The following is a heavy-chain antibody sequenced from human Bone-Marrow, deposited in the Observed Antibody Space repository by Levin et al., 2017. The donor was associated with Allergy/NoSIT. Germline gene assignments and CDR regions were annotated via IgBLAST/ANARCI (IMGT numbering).Heavy chain of an antibody. D-gene: IGHD1-26*01. CDR3: AREHTSRYFDV. J-gene: IGHJ2*01. CDR1: GFNVINYY. CDR2: IHVGGAT. Sequence: PGESLKISCTASGFNVINYYMSWVRQAPGKGLEWVSVIHVGGATYYPDSVKDRFSISRDKSQNTLYLQMDSLRAEDTAVYFCAREHTSRYFDVWGRGTLVTVSS. V-gene: IGHV3-66*01.